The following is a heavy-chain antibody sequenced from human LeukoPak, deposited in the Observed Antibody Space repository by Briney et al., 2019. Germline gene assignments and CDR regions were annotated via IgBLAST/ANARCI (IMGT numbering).Heavy chain of an antibody. CDR2: ISGSGGST. V-gene: IGHV3-23*01. CDR3: AKDGVLRGVIPIQFDY. CDR1: GFTFSSYA. D-gene: IGHD3-10*01. J-gene: IGHJ4*02. Sequence: PGGSLRLSCAACGFTFSSYAMSWVRQAPGKGLEWVSAISGSGGSTHYADSVKGRFTISRDNSKNTLYMQMNSLRAEDTAVYYCAKDGVLRGVIPIQFDYWGQGTLVTVSS.